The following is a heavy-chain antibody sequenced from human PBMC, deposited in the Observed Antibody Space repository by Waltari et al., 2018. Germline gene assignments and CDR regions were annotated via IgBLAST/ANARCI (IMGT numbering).Heavy chain of an antibody. CDR1: GYTFTGYY. V-gene: IGHV1-2*02. D-gene: IGHD6-19*01. Sequence: QVQLVQSGAEVKKPGASVKVSCKASGYTFTGYYMHWVRQAPGQGLEWMGWINPNSGGTNYEQKLQGRVTMTRDTSISTAYMELSRLRSDDTAVYYCARQGSYSSGWYHSDAFDIWGQGTMVTVSS. CDR2: INPNSGGT. CDR3: ARQGSYSSGWYHSDAFDI. J-gene: IGHJ3*02.